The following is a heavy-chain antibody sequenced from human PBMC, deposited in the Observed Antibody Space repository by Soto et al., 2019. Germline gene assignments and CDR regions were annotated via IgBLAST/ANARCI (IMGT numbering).Heavy chain of an antibody. CDR3: ARVERNSNDLDY. Sequence: QVQLQESGPGLVKPSEILSLTCTVSGGSISSYYWSWIRQPPGKGLEWIGYIYYSGSTNYNPSLKSRVTISVDKSKNLFSRKLSSVTAADTAVYYCARVERNSNDLDYWGQGTLVTVSS. CDR2: IYYSGST. CDR1: GGSISSYY. J-gene: IGHJ4*02. V-gene: IGHV4-59*01. D-gene: IGHD1-1*01.